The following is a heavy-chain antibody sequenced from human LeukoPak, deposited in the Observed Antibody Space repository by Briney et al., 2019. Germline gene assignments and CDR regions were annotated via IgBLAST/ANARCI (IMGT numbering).Heavy chain of an antibody. CDR1: GFTFASYS. V-gene: IGHV3-21*01. CDR2: ISGDSTYI. J-gene: IGHJ4*02. D-gene: IGHD1-1*01. Sequence: GGSLRLSCAASGFTFASYSMNWVGQAPGKGLEWVSSISGDSTYIYNAGSVKGRFTISRDNAQASLYLQMISLRADDTAVYYCARVSGRLERQSDLDYWGQGTLVIVSS. CDR3: ARVSGRLERQSDLDY.